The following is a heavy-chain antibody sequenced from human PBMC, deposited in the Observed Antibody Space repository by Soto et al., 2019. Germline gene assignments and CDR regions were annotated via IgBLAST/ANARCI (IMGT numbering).Heavy chain of an antibody. CDR1: GFTFSSYG. CDR2: IWYDGSNK. D-gene: IGHD3-22*01. Sequence: QVQLVESGGGVVQPGRSLRLSCAASGFTFSSYGMHWVRQAPGKGLEWVAVIWYDGSNKYYADSVKGRFTISRDNSKNTLYLQMNSLRAEDTAVYYCARAGGYYDSSGYYYSEYYFDYWGQGTLVTVSS. V-gene: IGHV3-33*01. CDR3: ARAGGYYDSSGYYYSEYYFDY. J-gene: IGHJ4*02.